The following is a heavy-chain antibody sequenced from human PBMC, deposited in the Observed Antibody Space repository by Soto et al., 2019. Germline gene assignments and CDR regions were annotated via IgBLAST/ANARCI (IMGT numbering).Heavy chain of an antibody. CDR2: XXXXXXXX. V-gene: IGHV3-23*01. Sequence: EVQLLESGGGLVQPGESLRLSCAVSGFIFRNYYMSWVRQAPGKGPEWXXXXXXXXXXXXXADSMEGRVTIXRDNSKXXXXXXXXXXXXXXXXXXXXXXXXXNASPRRAHWGQGTLVTVSS. CDR1: GFIFRNYY. J-gene: IGHJ4*02. D-gene: IGHD6-6*01. CDR3: XXXXXNASPRRAH.